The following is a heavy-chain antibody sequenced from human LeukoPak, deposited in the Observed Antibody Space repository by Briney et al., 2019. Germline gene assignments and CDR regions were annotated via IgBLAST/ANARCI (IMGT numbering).Heavy chain of an antibody. CDR2: LNPNSGVT. V-gene: IGHV1-2*02. J-gene: IGHJ4*02. D-gene: IGHD1-7*01. CDR3: AREDNWNYDY. CDR1: GYTFNRYY. Sequence: ASVKVSCKASGYTFNRYYMHWVRQAPGHGLEWMGWLNPNSGVTKYAQKFQGRVTMTRDTSISTAYMELSSLRSDVTAVYYCAREDNWNYDYWGQGTLVTVSS.